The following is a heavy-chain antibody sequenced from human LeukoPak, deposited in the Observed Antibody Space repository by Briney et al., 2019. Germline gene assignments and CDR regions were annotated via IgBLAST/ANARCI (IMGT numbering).Heavy chain of an antibody. Sequence: SETLSLSCTVSGGSVSSGSYYWSWIRQPPGKGLEWIGYIYYSGSTNYNPSLKSRVTISVDTSKNQFSLKLSSVTAADTAVYYCARSTGSQLLWFGAFDYWGQGTLVTVSS. CDR3: ARSTGSQLLWFGAFDY. CDR1: GGSVSSGSYY. V-gene: IGHV4-61*01. CDR2: IYYSGST. J-gene: IGHJ4*02. D-gene: IGHD3-10*01.